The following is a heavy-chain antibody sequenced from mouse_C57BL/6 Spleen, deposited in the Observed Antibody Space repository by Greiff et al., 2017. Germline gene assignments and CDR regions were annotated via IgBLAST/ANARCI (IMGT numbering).Heavy chain of an antibody. CDR1: GFTFSSYA. Sequence: EVKLMESGGGLVKPGGSLKLSCAASGFTFSSYAMSWVRQTPEKRLEWVATISDGGSYTYYPGNVKGRFTISRDNAKNNLYLQMSHLKSEDTAMYYCARYGNYGYFDYWGQGTTLTVSS. V-gene: IGHV5-4*03. J-gene: IGHJ2*01. D-gene: IGHD2-1*01. CDR2: ISDGGSYT. CDR3: ARYGNYGYFDY.